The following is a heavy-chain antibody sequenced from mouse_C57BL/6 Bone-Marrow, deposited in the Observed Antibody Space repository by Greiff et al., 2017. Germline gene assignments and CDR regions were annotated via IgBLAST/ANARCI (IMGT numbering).Heavy chain of an antibody. CDR2: IDPSDSYT. CDR1: GYTFTSYW. D-gene: IGHD2-4*01. V-gene: IGHV1-59*01. Sequence: QVQLQQPGAELVRPGTSVKLSCKASGYTFTSYWMHWVKQRPGQGLEWIGVIDPSDSYTNYNQKFKGKATLTVDTSSSTAYMQLSSLTSEDSAVYYCARDYDYDDWYLDVWGTGTTVTVSS. J-gene: IGHJ1*03. CDR3: ARDYDYDDWYLDV.